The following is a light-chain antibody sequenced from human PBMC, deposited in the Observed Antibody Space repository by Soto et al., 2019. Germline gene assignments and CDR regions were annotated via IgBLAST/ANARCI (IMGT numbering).Light chain of an antibody. J-gene: IGKJ1*01. Sequence: EIVLTQSQATLSLSPGERATLSCRASQSVSSTYLAWYQQKPGQAPRLLIYGASSRATGIPDRFSGSGSGTDFTLTISRLEPEDFAVYFCQQYGSSHLTFGQGTMVDI. V-gene: IGKV3-20*01. CDR1: QSVSSTY. CDR2: GAS. CDR3: QQYGSSHLT.